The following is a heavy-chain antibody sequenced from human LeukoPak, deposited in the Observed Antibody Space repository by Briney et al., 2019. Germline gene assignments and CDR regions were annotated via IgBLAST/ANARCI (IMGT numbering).Heavy chain of an antibody. CDR3: ARGGYCSSTSCSTYYGMDV. D-gene: IGHD2-2*01. V-gene: IGHV4-61*02. CDR1: GGSISSGSYY. J-gene: IGHJ6*02. CDR2: IYTSGST. Sequence: PSETLSLTCTVSGGSISSGSYYWSWIRQPAGKGLEWIGRIYTSGSTNYNPSLKSRVTISVDTSKTQFSLKLSSVTAADTAVYYCARGGYCSSTSCSTYYGMDVWGQGTTVTVSS.